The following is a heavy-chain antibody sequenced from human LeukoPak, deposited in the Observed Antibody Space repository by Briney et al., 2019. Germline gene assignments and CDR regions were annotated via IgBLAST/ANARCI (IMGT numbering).Heavy chain of an antibody. CDR3: ARSLIISYYYYGMDV. Sequence: SETLSLTCAVSGGSISSSNWWSWVRQPPGKELEWIGEIYHSGSTNYNPSLKSRVTISVDKSKNQFSLKLSSVTAADTAVYYCARSLIISYYYYGMDVWGQGTTVTVSS. CDR2: IYHSGST. D-gene: IGHD3-10*01. J-gene: IGHJ6*02. V-gene: IGHV4-4*02. CDR1: GGSISSSNW.